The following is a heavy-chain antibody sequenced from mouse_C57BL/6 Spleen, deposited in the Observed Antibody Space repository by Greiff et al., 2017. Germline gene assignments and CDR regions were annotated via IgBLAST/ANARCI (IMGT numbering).Heavy chain of an antibody. V-gene: IGHV1-26*01. CDR2: INPNNGGT. D-gene: IGHD2-4*01. Sequence: EVQLQQSGPELVKPGASVKISCKASGYTFTDYYMNWVKQSHGKSLEWIGDINPNNGGTSYNQKFKGKATLTVYKSSSTAYMELRSLTSEDSEVYYGERRDYEYDVGAMDYWGQGTSVTVSS. J-gene: IGHJ4*01. CDR1: GYTFTDYY. CDR3: ERRDYEYDVGAMDY.